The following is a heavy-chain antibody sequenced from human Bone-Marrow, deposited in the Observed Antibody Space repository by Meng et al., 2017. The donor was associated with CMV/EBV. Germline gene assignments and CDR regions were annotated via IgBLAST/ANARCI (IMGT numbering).Heavy chain of an antibody. CDR2: IYYSGST. CDR3: ARPGGYSGYDRDSSGWYKN. Sequence: SEPLSLTCTVSGGSISSYYWSWIRQPPGKGLEWIGYIYYSGSTNYNPSLKSRVTISVDTSKNQFSLKLSSVTAADTAVYYCARPGGYSGYDRDSSGWYKNWGQGTLVTVSS. CDR1: GGSISSYY. V-gene: IGHV4-59*01. D-gene: IGHD5-12*01. J-gene: IGHJ4*02.